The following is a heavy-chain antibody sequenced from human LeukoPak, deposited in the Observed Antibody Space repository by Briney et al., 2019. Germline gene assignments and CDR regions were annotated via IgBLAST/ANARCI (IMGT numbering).Heavy chain of an antibody. V-gene: IGHV7-4-1*02. CDR2: INTHTGNP. Sequence: ASVKVSCKASGYTFTSYAMNWVRQAPGQGLEWMGWINTHTGNPTYAQGFTGRFVFSLDTSVSTAYLQISSLKAEDTAVYYCARDGITVVPAANYYYYMDVWGKGTTVTVSS. CDR3: ARDGITVVPAANYYYYMDV. CDR1: GYTFTSYA. D-gene: IGHD2-2*01. J-gene: IGHJ6*03.